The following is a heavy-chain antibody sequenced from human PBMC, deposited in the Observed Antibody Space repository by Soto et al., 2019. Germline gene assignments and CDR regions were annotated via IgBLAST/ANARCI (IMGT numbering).Heavy chain of an antibody. Sequence: SESLSLTCTVSGVSIRSGGYYWSWIRQHPGKGQEWIGYIYYSGSTYYKPSLKSRVTISVDTSKNQFSLKLSSVTAADTAVYYCARNPYYYDSSGFRDNYYYYYGMDVWGQGTTVTV. CDR2: IYYSGST. J-gene: IGHJ6*02. V-gene: IGHV4-31*03. CDR3: ARNPYYYDSSGFRDNYYYYYGMDV. CDR1: GVSIRSGGYY. D-gene: IGHD3-22*01.